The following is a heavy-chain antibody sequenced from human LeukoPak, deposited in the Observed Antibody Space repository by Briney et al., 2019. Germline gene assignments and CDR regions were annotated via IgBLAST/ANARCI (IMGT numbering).Heavy chain of an antibody. CDR1: GGSFSGYF. Sequence: SETLSLTCAVCGGSFSGYFWSWNRQPPGKGLEWIGEINHSGSTNYNPSLKSRVTISVDTSKNQFSLKLSSVTAADTAVYYCARGNRGSDIYGSGSYYKGRWFDPWGQGSLVTVSS. V-gene: IGHV4-34*01. D-gene: IGHD3-10*01. J-gene: IGHJ5*02. CDR3: ARGNRGSDIYGSGSYYKGRWFDP. CDR2: INHSGST.